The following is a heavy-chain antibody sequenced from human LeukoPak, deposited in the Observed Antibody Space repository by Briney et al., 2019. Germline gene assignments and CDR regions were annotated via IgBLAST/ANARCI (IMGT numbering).Heavy chain of an antibody. Sequence: PGGSLRLSCAASGFTFSSYTMHWVRQAPGKGLEWVAVIWSDGSTKYYADSVKGRFTISRDNSKNTLYLQMNSLRAEDTAVYYCARGQPPSYYDMDVWGQGTTVTVSS. CDR2: IWSDGSTK. CDR1: GFTFSSYT. D-gene: IGHD6-13*01. CDR3: ARGQPPSYYDMDV. J-gene: IGHJ6*02. V-gene: IGHV3-33*08.